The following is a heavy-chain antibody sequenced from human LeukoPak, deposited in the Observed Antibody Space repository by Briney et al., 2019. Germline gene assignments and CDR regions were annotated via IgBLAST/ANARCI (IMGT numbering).Heavy chain of an antibody. Sequence: GGSLRLSCAASGLSFSTYSMNWVRQAPGKGLEWVSSISRNSRYIYYADSMRGRFTISRDNAKNSLYLQMNSLKPEDTAVYYCARNLWDYYDSSGYLPNDYWGQGTLVTVSS. V-gene: IGHV3-21*06. CDR2: ISRNSRYI. J-gene: IGHJ4*02. CDR3: ARNLWDYYDSSGYLPNDY. D-gene: IGHD3-22*01. CDR1: GLSFSTYS.